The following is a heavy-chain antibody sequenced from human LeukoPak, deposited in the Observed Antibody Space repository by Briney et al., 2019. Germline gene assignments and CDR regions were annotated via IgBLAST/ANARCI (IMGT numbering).Heavy chain of an antibody. CDR3: ARVDRSNRDVLEY. D-gene: IGHD1-14*01. Sequence: SETLSLTCTVPGGSITSYYWSWIRQPPGKGLEWIGYIDYSGSTNYNPSLKSRVTISVDTTQNQFSLKLSSVTAADTAVYYCARVDRSNRDVLEYWGQGTLVTVSS. CDR2: IDYSGST. J-gene: IGHJ4*02. V-gene: IGHV4-59*01. CDR1: GGSITSYY.